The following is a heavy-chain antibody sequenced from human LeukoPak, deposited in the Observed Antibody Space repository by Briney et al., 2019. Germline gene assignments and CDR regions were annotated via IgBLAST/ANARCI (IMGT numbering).Heavy chain of an antibody. V-gene: IGHV3-23*01. CDR1: GFTVSINY. Sequence: PGGSLRLSCAASGFTVSINYMSWVRQAPGKGLEWVSAISGSGGSTYYADSVKGRFTISRDNSKNTLYLQMNSLRAEDTAVYYCAKGGMLFGFDYWGQGTLVTVPS. CDR2: ISGSGGST. CDR3: AKGGMLFGFDY. J-gene: IGHJ4*02. D-gene: IGHD2-21*01.